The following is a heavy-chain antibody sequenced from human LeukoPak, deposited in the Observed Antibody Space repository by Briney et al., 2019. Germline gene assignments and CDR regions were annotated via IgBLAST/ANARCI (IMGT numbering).Heavy chain of an antibody. CDR1: GGSISTYY. V-gene: IGHV4-59*01. J-gene: IGHJ4*02. Sequence: SETLSLTCTVSGGSISTYYWSWIRQPPGRGLECIGYISYSGSTNYNPSLKSRVTMSLDTSKNQFSLQLTSVTAADTAVYYCAREGRVDSAVVLFDYWGQGTLVTVSS. CDR2: ISYSGST. CDR3: AREGRVDSAVVLFDY. D-gene: IGHD5-18*01.